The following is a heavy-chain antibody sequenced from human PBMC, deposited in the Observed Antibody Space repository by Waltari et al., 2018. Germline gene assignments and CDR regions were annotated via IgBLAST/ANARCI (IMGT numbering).Heavy chain of an antibody. CDR2: IKQDGSEK. D-gene: IGHD2-2*02. J-gene: IGHJ6*02. V-gene: IGHV3-7*01. Sequence: VQLVESGGGLVQPGGSLRLSCAASGFTFSSYWMSWVRQAPGKGLEWVANIKQDGSEKYYVDSVKGRFTISRDNAKNSLYLQMNSLRAEDTAVYYCAKNLGYCSSTSCYTPYYYGMDVWGQGTTVTVSS. CDR3: AKNLGYCSSTSCYTPYYYGMDV. CDR1: GFTFSSYW.